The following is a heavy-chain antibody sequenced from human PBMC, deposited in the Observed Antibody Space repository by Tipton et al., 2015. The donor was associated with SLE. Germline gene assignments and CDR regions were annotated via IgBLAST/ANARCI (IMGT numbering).Heavy chain of an antibody. V-gene: IGHV3-33*06. CDR1: GFTFSSYG. CDR3: AKDVVAVVRCGMDV. CDR2: IWYDGSNK. D-gene: IGHD6-19*01. J-gene: IGHJ6*02. Sequence: SGFTFSSYGMHWVRQATGKGLEWGAVIWYDGSNKYYADSVKGRFTISRDNSKNTLYLQMNSLRAEDTAVYYCAKDVVAVVRCGMDVWRQGTTVTVS.